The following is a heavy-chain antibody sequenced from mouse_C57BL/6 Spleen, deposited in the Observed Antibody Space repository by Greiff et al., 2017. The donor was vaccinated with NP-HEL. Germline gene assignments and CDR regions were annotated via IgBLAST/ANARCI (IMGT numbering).Heavy chain of an antibody. V-gene: IGHV5-6*01. CDR2: ISSGGSYT. D-gene: IGHD2-4*01. J-gene: IGHJ2*01. CDR1: GFTFSSYG. Sequence: EVKVVESGGDLVKPGGSLKLSCAASGFTFSSYGMSWVRQTPDKRLEWVATISSGGSYTYYPDSVKGRFTISRDNAKNTLYLQMSSLKSEDTAMYYCARHSPFYYDYGYFDYWGQGTTLTVSS. CDR3: ARHSPFYYDYGYFDY.